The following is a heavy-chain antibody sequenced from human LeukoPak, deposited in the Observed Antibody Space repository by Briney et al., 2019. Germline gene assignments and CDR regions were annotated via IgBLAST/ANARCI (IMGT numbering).Heavy chain of an antibody. CDR2: IKQDGSEK. CDR1: GFTFSTYS. CDR3: ARDHDYGGFGY. J-gene: IGHJ4*02. V-gene: IGHV3-7*01. D-gene: IGHD4-17*01. Sequence: GGSLRLSCAASGFTFSTYSMNWVRQAPGKGLEGVANIKQDGSEKYYVDSVKGRFTISRDNAKNSLYLQMNSLRAEDTAVYYCARDHDYGGFGYWGQGTLVTVSS.